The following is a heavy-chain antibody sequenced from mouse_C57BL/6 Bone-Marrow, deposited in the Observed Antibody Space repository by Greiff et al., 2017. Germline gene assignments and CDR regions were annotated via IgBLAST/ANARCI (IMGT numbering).Heavy chain of an antibody. V-gene: IGHV14-4*01. CDR3: TTVHYYGSSHWYFDV. D-gene: IGHD1-1*01. Sequence: EVKLMESGAELVRPGASVKLSCTASGFNIKDDYMHWVKQRPEQGLEWIGWIDPENGDTEYASKFQGKATITADTSSNTAYLQLSSLTSEDTAVYDCTTVHYYGSSHWYFDVWGTGTTVTVSS. CDR1: GFNIKDDY. J-gene: IGHJ1*03. CDR2: IDPENGDT.